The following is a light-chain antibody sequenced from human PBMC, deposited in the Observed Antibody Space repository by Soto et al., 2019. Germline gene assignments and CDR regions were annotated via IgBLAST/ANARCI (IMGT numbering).Light chain of an antibody. Sequence: EIVMTQSPATLSVSPGERATLYCRASQSVSSNLAWYQQKPGQAPRLLIYGAATRATGIPARFSGSRSGTEFTLTISSLQSEDFAVYYCQQYNNWPPITFGQGTRLEIK. J-gene: IGKJ5*01. CDR2: GAA. V-gene: IGKV3-15*01. CDR3: QQYNNWPPIT. CDR1: QSVSSN.